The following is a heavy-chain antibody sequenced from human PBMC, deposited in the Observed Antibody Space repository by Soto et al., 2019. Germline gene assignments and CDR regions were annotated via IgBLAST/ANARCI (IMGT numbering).Heavy chain of an antibody. CDR3: ARAHYDVSDYRDS. CDR1: GGTFSSYA. J-gene: IGHJ4*03. D-gene: IGHD3-22*01. CDR2: IIPIFGTA. Sequence: GAAVKCSFKASGGTFSSYAISWVRQAPGQGLDRMGGIIPIFGTANYAQKFQVRGTITADESKRTAYMELSSRRYEDTAAYYCARAHYDVSDYRDSWGHWTLVTVS. V-gene: IGHV1-69*13.